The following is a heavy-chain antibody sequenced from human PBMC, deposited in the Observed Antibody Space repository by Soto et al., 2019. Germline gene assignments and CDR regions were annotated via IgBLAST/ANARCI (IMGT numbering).Heavy chain of an antibody. CDR1: AFTFRSFA. J-gene: IGHJ5*02. D-gene: IGHD2-15*01. V-gene: IGHV3-23*01. CDR3: AKALHRSSHPPLDT. CDR2: ISGSGGDT. Sequence: PGGSLRLSCAASAFTFRSFAMNWVRQAPGKGLEWVSAISGSGGDTYYADSVKGRFTISRDNSKNTLYLQMNSLRAEDTAVYYWAKALHRSSHPPLDTWGQGTPVTVSS.